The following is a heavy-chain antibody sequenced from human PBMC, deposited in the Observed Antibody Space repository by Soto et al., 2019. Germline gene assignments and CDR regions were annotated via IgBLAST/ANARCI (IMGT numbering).Heavy chain of an antibody. CDR2: LTPSGGET. CDR3: AHPRGYGVFDAYDI. Sequence: EAQLLESGGGLVRPGGSLRLSCVASGFTFSTYAMSWVRQAPGKGLEWVSALTPSGGETYYADSVKGRFTISRYNSMNALYLQMNSLRIEDTAVYYCAHPRGYGVFDAYDIWGQGTMVTVSS. CDR1: GFTFSTYA. J-gene: IGHJ3*02. V-gene: IGHV3-23*01. D-gene: IGHD4-17*01.